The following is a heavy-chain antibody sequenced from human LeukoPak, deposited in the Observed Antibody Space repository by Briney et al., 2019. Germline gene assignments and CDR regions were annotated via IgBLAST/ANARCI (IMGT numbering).Heavy chain of an antibody. CDR2: IIPIFGTA. Sequence: GSSVKVSCKAAGGTFTSYAISWVRQAPGQGLEWRGGIIPIFGTANYAQKFQGRVTITSDESTSTAYMELSSLRSEDTAVYYCARGVVPAVTYYLDYWGQGTLVTVSS. CDR1: GGTFTSYA. J-gene: IGHJ4*02. CDR3: ARGVVPAVTYYLDY. D-gene: IGHD2-2*01. V-gene: IGHV1-69*01.